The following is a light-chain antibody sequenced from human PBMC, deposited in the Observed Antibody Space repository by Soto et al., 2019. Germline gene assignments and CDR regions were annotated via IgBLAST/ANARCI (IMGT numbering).Light chain of an antibody. J-gene: IGKJ3*01. CDR1: QSINIY. Sequence: DIQMTQSPSSLSASIGDRVTITCRASQSINIYLNWYHQKPGKAPRLLIYSSSSLQSGVPSRFSGSASGTEFTRTISSLQPEDFGSYFCQQIYSTPITFGPGTTVDIK. CDR3: QQIYSTPIT. V-gene: IGKV1-39*01. CDR2: SSS.